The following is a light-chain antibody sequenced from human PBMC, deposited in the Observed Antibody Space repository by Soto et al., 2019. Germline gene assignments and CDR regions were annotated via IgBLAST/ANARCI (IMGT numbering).Light chain of an antibody. CDR3: QQYKSFSLT. J-gene: IGKJ4*01. CDR1: QSIDNW. V-gene: IGKV1-5*03. Sequence: DIQMTQSPSTLSASVGDRVTITCRASQSIDNWLAWYQQKPGKAPKLLIYKTSNLENGVPSRFSGSGSGTEFYLTISSLQPDYFATYYCQQYKSFSLTFGGGTRVEVK. CDR2: KTS.